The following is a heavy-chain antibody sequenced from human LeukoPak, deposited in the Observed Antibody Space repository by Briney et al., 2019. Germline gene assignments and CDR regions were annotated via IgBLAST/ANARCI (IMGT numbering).Heavy chain of an antibody. CDR2: IKQDGSEK. V-gene: IGHV3-7*01. J-gene: IGHJ4*02. Sequence: GGSLRLSCAASGFTFSNYWMSWVRQAPGKGLEWVANIKQDGSEKYYVDSVKGRFTSSRDNAANSLYLQMNSLRAEDTAVYYCATYSTSSGGLEYWGQGTLVTVSS. D-gene: IGHD6-6*01. CDR3: ATYSTSSGGLEY. CDR1: GFTFSNYW.